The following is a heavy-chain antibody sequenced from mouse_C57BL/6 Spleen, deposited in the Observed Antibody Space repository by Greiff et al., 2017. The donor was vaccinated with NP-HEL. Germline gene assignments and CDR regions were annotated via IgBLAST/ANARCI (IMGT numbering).Heavy chain of an antibody. CDR2: INPSNGGT. CDR3: ARGLYYDSYAMDD. Sequence: VQLQQPGTELVKPGASVKLSCKASGYTFTSYWMHWVKQRPGQGLEWIGNINPSNGGTNYNEKFKSKATLTVDKSSSTAYMQLSSLTSEDSAVYYCARGLYYDSYAMDDWGQGTSVTVSS. V-gene: IGHV1-53*01. D-gene: IGHD2-1*01. CDR1: GYTFTSYW. J-gene: IGHJ4*01.